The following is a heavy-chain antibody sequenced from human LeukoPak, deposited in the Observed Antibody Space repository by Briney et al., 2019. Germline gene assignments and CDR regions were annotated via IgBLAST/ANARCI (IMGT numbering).Heavy chain of an antibody. D-gene: IGHD6-13*01. CDR3: ARNIAAAGTSFDP. CDR2: MNQDGSQK. V-gene: IGHV3-7*01. CDR1: GFTFSSYW. J-gene: IGHJ5*02. Sequence: GGSLRLSCVVYGFTFSSYWMTLVRQAPGKGLEWVAYMNQDGSQKYYVDSVKGRFTISRDNAKSSLYLQVSSLRAEDTAVYYCARNIAAAGTSFDPWGQGTLVTVAS.